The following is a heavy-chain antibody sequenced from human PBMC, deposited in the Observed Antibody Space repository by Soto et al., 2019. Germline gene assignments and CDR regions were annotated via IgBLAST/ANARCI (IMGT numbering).Heavy chain of an antibody. CDR2: ISGNGGST. V-gene: IGHV3-23*01. Sequence: PGGSQRLSCAASGFNFRAYGRSWVRQAPGKGLEWVSAISGNGGSTYYADSVKGRFIASRDNSKNTLYLQMNSLRAEDTAVYFCAKGTKEGSYDYVWGSYRPVDYWGQGTLVTVSS. CDR3: AKGTKEGSYDYVWGSYRPVDY. CDR1: GFNFRAYG. J-gene: IGHJ4*02. D-gene: IGHD3-16*02.